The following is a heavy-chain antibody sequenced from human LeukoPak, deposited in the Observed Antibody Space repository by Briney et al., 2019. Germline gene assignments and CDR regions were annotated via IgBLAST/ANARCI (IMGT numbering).Heavy chain of an antibody. CDR1: GFTFSDTW. D-gene: IGHD3-16*01. CDR3: AGGENDDY. CDR2: IRSDGSDT. J-gene: IGHJ4*02. Sequence: GGSLRLSCAASGFTFSDTWMHWVRQAPGEGLVWVSRIRSDGSDTRYAESVKGRFTISRDNAKNTLYLQMNSLRAEDTAVYYCAGGENDDYWGQGTLVTVSS. V-gene: IGHV3-74*01.